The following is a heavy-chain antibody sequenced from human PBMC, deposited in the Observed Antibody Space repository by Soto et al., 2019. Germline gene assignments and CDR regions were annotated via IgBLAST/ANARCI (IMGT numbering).Heavy chain of an antibody. D-gene: IGHD3-10*01. J-gene: IGHJ6*02. CDR3: ASASTGSGSYRSYYYYGMDV. CDR2: IFYSGST. CDR1: GGSISNYY. V-gene: IGHV4-59*12. Sequence: SETLSLTCTVSGGSISNYYWSWIRQPPGRGLEWIGHIFYSGSTNYNPALKSRVTISVDTSKSQFSLKLSSVTAADTAVYYCASASTGSGSYRSYYYYGMDVWGQGTTVTVSS.